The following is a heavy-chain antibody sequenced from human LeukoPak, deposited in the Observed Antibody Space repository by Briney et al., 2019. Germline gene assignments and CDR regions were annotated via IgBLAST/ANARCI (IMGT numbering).Heavy chain of an antibody. J-gene: IGHJ6*03. CDR1: GYTFTGYY. V-gene: IGHV1-2*06. CDR3: ARAQTGETYDFWSGYPIYYYMDV. D-gene: IGHD3-3*01. Sequence: ASVKVSCKASGYTFTGYYMHWVRQAPGQGLEWMGRINPNSCGTNYAQKFQGRVTMTRDTSISTAYMELSRLRSDDTAVYYCARAQTGETYDFWSGYPIYYYMDVWGKGTTVTVSS. CDR2: INPNSCGT.